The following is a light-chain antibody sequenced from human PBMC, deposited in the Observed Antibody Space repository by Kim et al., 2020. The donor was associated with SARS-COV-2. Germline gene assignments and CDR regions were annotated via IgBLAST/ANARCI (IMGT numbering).Light chain of an antibody. CDR3: QVWDSSSDHYVV. Sequence: PGKTARIAWGGNNIGSKSVHWYQQQPGQAPVLVIYYDSDRPSGIPERFSGSNSGNTATLTISRVEAGDEADYYCQVWDSSSDHYVVFGGGTQLTVL. CDR2: YDS. V-gene: IGLV3-21*04. CDR1: NIGSKS. J-gene: IGLJ2*01.